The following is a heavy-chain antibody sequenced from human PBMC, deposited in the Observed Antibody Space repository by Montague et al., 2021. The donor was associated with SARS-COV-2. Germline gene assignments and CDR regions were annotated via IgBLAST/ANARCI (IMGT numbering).Heavy chain of an antibody. V-gene: IGHV3-9*01. D-gene: IGHD3-22*01. J-gene: IGHJ5*01. CDR3: VKDKASYYYDTSGYYYSALFDF. CDR1: GFTFDDYA. CDR2: ISWNSGNM. Sequence: SRRLSCAASGFTFDDYAMHWVRQAPGKGLEWVSGISWNSGNMGYADSVKGRFTISRDNAQNSLYLQMSSLRAEDTAFYYCVKDKASYYYDTSGYYYSALFDFWGQGTLVTVSS.